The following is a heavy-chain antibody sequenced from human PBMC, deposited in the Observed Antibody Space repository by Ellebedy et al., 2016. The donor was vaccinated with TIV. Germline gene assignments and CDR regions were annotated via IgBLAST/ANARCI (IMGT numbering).Heavy chain of an antibody. V-gene: IGHV3-48*02. Sequence: PGGSLRLSCAASGFPFSSYSMNWVRQAPGKGLEWLSYISRDGGATYYAYSVRGRFTISRDNVKNSMFLQMNSLRDDDTAVYSCARDQHFAFDVWGRGTLVTVSS. CDR3: ARDQHFAFDV. CDR2: ISRDGGAT. D-gene: IGHD2/OR15-2a*01. CDR1: GFPFSSYS. J-gene: IGHJ2*01.